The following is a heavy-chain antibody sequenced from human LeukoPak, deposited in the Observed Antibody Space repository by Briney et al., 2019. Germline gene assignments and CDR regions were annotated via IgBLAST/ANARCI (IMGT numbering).Heavy chain of an antibody. CDR1: GGSITGYY. J-gene: IGHJ4*02. V-gene: IGHV4-59*01. D-gene: IGHD6-13*01. Sequence: ASETLSLTCTVSGGSITGYYWSWIRQPPGKGLEWIGQIYYTGGTSYNPSLKSRVTISVDTSKNQFSLKLSSVTAADTAMYYCLRHSSSWRFAFDSWGRGTLVTVSS. CDR3: LRHSSSWRFAFDS. CDR2: IYYTGGT.